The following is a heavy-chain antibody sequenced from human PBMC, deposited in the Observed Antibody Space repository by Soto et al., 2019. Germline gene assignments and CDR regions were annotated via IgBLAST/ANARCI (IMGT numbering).Heavy chain of an antibody. CDR1: GDYVSSGSYY. Sequence: PSETLSLTCAVYGDYVSSGSYYWSWLRQPPGKGLEWIGEMSHSGGTHFNPSLKSRVIISVDTSKNQFSLKMSSVTAADTALYYCARVERGTATTVVDAFDIWGPGTMVTVSS. CDR3: ARVERGTATTVVDAFDI. D-gene: IGHD1-1*01. J-gene: IGHJ3*02. CDR2: MSHSGGT. V-gene: IGHV4-61*01.